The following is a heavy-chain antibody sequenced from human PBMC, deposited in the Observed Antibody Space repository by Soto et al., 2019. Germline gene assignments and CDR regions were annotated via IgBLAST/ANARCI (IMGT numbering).Heavy chain of an antibody. Sequence: GASVKVSCKAFGYAFSYYYLHWVRQAPGQGLEWMGWINPDTGGTKFAQKFQGRVTLTRDTSIRTAYMELSSLTSDDTAVYYCAREGGAGNTEQTSSYNLFDTWGQGTLVTVSS. V-gene: IGHV1-2*02. J-gene: IGHJ5*01. CDR3: AREGGAGNTEQTSSYNLFDT. D-gene: IGHD1-7*01. CDR1: GYAFSYYY. CDR2: INPDTGGT.